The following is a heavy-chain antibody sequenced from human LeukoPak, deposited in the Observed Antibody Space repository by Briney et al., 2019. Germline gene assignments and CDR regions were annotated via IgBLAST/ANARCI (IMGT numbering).Heavy chain of an antibody. Sequence: GGSLRLSCAASGFTLSNYPMGWVRQAPVKGLEWRSAIGEEKSGSWTKSADSVKGRFTISRDNSENTLYLQMNSLRAEDTAVYYCAKNGYVGGNSPNDAFDIWGQGTMVTVSS. CDR2: IGEEKSGSWT. V-gene: IGHV3-23*01. J-gene: IGHJ3*02. CDR1: GFTLSNYP. CDR3: AKNGYVGGNSPNDAFDI. D-gene: IGHD4-23*01.